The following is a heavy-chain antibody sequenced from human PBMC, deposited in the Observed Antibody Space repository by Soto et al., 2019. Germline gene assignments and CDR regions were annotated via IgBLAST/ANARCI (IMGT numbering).Heavy chain of an antibody. Sequence: EVQLVESGGGSVQPGRSLRLSCAASGFSFDDYGMHWVRQGPGKGLEWVSGISWNSGDIYYADSVKGRCTISRHNAKRSLYLQMNSLRTEDTALYYCAKDNDLDRDGPFDYWGQGILVTVSS. D-gene: IGHD2-2*03. CDR3: AKDNDLDRDGPFDY. J-gene: IGHJ4*02. CDR2: ISWNSGDI. V-gene: IGHV3-9*01. CDR1: GFSFDDYG.